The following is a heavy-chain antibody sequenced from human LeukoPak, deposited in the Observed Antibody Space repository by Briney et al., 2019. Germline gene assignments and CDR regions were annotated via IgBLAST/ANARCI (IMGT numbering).Heavy chain of an antibody. CDR2: ISYDGSNT. Sequence: GGSLRLSCAASGFTFSSYAMSWVRQAPGKGLEWVSVISYDGSNTYYADSVKGRFTISRDNSQNTLFLQMISLRTEDTAVYYCAKGSAYSDYYYYGMDVWGQGTTVTVSS. D-gene: IGHD4-11*01. CDR1: GFTFSSYA. CDR3: AKGSAYSDYYYYGMDV. V-gene: IGHV3-30*18. J-gene: IGHJ6*02.